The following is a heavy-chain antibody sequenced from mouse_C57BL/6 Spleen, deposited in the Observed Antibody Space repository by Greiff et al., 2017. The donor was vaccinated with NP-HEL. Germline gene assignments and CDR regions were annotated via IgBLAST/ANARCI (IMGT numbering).Heavy chain of an antibody. D-gene: IGHD2-3*01. Sequence: VQLQQSGPELVKPGASVKISCKASGYAFSSSWMNWVKQRPGKGLEWIGRIYPGDGDTNYNGKFKGKATLTADKSSSTAYMQLSSLTSEDSAVYFCARSGYDGYYWYFDVWGTGTTVTVSS. V-gene: IGHV1-82*01. CDR2: IYPGDGDT. CDR3: ARSGYDGYYWYFDV. J-gene: IGHJ1*03. CDR1: GYAFSSSW.